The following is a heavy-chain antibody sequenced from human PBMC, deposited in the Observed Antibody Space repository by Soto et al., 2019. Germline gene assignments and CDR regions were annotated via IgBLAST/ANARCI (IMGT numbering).Heavy chain of an antibody. J-gene: IGHJ4*02. CDR1: GFTFSSYA. CDR2: ISGSGGST. V-gene: IGHV3-23*01. Sequence: EVQLLESGGGLVQPGGSLRLSCAASGFTFSSYAMSWVRQAPGKGLEWVSAISGSGGSTYYADSVKGRFTISRDNSKNTLYLQMNSLRAEDTAVYDCAKGRSGYSYGLHAFDYWGQGTLVTVSS. CDR3: AKGRSGYSYGLHAFDY. D-gene: IGHD5-18*01.